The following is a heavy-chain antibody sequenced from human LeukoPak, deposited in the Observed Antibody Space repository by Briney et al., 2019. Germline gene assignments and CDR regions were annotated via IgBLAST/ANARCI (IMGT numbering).Heavy chain of an antibody. Sequence: PSETLSLTCAVYGGSFNGYYWSWIRQPPGKGLEWIGEINHSGSTNYNPSLKSRVTISVDTSKNQFSLKLSSVTAADTAVYYCAREPGDTSYYFDYWGQGTLVTVSS. V-gene: IGHV4-34*01. D-gene: IGHD1-14*01. CDR2: INHSGST. CDR3: AREPGDTSYYFDY. CDR1: GGSFNGYY. J-gene: IGHJ4*02.